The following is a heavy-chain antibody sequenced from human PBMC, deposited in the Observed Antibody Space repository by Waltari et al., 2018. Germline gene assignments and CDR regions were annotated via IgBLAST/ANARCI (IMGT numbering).Heavy chain of an antibody. CDR2: MNPNSGNT. CDR3: AGDVGDIVVVVAREGALGY. V-gene: IGHV1-8*03. Sequence: QVQLVQSGAEVKKPGASVKVSCKASGYTFTSYAINWVRQATAHGIEWMGWMNPNSGNTGYAQKFQGRVTITRNTSISTAYMELSSLRSEDTAVYYCAGDVGDIVVVVAREGALGYWGQGTLVTVSS. CDR1: GYTFTSYA. J-gene: IGHJ4*02. D-gene: IGHD2-15*01.